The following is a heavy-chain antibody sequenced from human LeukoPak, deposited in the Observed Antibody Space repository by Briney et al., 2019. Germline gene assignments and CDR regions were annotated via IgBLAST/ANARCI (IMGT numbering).Heavy chain of an antibody. CDR2: INTNTGNP. J-gene: IGHJ4*02. CDR3: ARVNDLGKNTRSPAYPGGY. V-gene: IGHV7-4-1*02. D-gene: IGHD2-21*01. Sequence: GASVKVSCKASGYTFTSYAMNWVRQAPGQGLEWMGWINTNTGNPTYAQGFTGRFVFSLDTSVSTAYLQISSLKAEDTAVYYCARVNDLGKNTRSPAYPGGYWGQGTLVTVSS. CDR1: GYTFTSYA.